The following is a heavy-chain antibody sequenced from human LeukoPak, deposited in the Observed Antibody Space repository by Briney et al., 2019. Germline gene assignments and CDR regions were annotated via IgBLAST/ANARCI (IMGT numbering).Heavy chain of an antibody. CDR3: AKEKDKVGATFDY. CDR1: GFTFHYFG. Sequence: PGTSLRLSCAASGFTFHYFGMVWVRQTPGKGLQWVAAIDPNGNDNYYADSARGRFTISRDNSKNTLYLQMNSLRAEDTAVYYCAKEKDKVGATFDYWGQGTLVTVSS. V-gene: IGHV3-33*06. J-gene: IGHJ4*02. CDR2: IDPNGNDN. D-gene: IGHD1-26*01.